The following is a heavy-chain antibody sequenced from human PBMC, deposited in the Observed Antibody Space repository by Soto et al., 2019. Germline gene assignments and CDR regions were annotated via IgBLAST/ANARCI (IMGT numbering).Heavy chain of an antibody. CDR2: VHHSGTT. Sequence: PSETLSLTCAVSGHSIRSNTWWGWIRQPPGKGLEWIGYVHHSGTTYYNPSLLSRVTISVDTSKNEFSLRLSSVTAADTAVYYCARLNGYCISTNCHGYYGMDVWGQGTTVTVSS. CDR1: GHSIRSNTW. D-gene: IGHD2-2*03. V-gene: IGHV4-28*01. CDR3: ARLNGYCISTNCHGYYGMDV. J-gene: IGHJ6*02.